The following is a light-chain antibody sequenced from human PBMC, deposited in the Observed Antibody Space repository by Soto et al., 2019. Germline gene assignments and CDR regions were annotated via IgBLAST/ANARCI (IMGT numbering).Light chain of an antibody. J-gene: IGKJ4*01. Sequence: DIQMTKSPSTLSGSVGGRVTITCRASQSIVRNLNWYQQKPGKAPELLIYTASNLESGVPSRFSGSGSGTDFALTISSLQPEDSAVYYCQQSHSSPLSFGGGTKVDI. CDR3: QQSHSSPLS. CDR2: TAS. V-gene: IGKV1-39*01. CDR1: QSIVRN.